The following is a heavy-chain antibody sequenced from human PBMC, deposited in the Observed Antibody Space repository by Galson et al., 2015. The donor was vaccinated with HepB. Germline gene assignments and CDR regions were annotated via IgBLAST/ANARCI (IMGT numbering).Heavy chain of an antibody. CDR2: IYHSGST. D-gene: IGHD4-11*01. J-gene: IGHJ5*02. Sequence: SETLSLTCAVSGGSISSSNWWSWVRQPPGKWLEWIGEIYHSGSTNYNPSLKSRVTISVDKSKNQFSLKLSSVTAADTAVYYCARERAEGLQSWRWFDPWGQGTLVTVSS. CDR3: ARERAEGLQSWRWFDP. V-gene: IGHV4-4*02. CDR1: GGSISSSNW.